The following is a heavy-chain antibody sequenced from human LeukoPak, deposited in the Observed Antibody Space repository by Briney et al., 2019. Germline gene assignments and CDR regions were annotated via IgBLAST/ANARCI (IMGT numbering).Heavy chain of an antibody. V-gene: IGHV1-18*01. CDR1: GYTFTNYG. Sequence: WASVKVSCKASGYTFTNYGISWVRQAPGQGLEWMGWISDYNGNTNYAQELQGRVTMTTDTSTSTAYMELRSLRSDDTAVYYCARDRGYDSPSGGYWGQGTLVTVSS. CDR3: ARDRGYDSPSGGY. CDR2: ISDYNGNT. J-gene: IGHJ4*02. D-gene: IGHD3-22*01.